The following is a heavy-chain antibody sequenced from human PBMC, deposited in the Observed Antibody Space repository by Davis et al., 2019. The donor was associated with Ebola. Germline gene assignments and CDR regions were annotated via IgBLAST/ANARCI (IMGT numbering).Heavy chain of an antibody. CDR1: GYTFTSYG. CDR3: ARVPNKGWFDP. D-gene: IGHD1/OR15-1a*01. Sequence: ASVKVSCKASGYTFTSYGISWVRQAPGQGLEWMGWINPNSGGTNYAQKFQGRVTMTRDTSISTAYMELSRLRSDDTAVYYCARVPNKGWFDPWGQGTLVTVSS. V-gene: IGHV1-2*02. CDR2: INPNSGGT. J-gene: IGHJ5*02.